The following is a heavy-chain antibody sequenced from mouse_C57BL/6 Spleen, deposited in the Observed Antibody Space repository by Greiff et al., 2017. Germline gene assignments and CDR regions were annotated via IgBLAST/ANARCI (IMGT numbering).Heavy chain of an antibody. D-gene: IGHD1-1*01. CDR1: GYTFTSYW. CDR3: ARGAVVATRPYYYAMDY. V-gene: IGHV1-50*01. J-gene: IGHJ4*01. CDR2: IDPSDSYT. Sequence: QVQLQQPGAELVKPGASVKLSCKASGYTFTSYWMQWVKQRPGQGLEWIGEIDPSDSYTNYNQKFKGKATLTVDTSSSTAYMQLSSLTSEDSAVYYCARGAVVATRPYYYAMDYWGQGTSVTVSS.